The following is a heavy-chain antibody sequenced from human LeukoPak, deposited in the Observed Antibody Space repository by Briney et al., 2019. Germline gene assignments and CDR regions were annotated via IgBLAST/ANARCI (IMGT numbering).Heavy chain of an antibody. Sequence: GRSLRLSCAASGFTFSSYAMTWVRQAPGKGLEWVSALSGSGGSAYYADSVKGRLTISRDNSKNTLYLQMNSLRAEDTAVYYCAKGRYESSGFNWAAWGQGTLVTVSS. CDR3: AKGRYESSGFNWAA. V-gene: IGHV3-23*01. D-gene: IGHD3-22*01. CDR1: GFTFSSYA. CDR2: LSGSGGSA. J-gene: IGHJ4*02.